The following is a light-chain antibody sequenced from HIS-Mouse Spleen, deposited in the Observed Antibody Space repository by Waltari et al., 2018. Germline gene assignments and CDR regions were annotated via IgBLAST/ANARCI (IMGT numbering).Light chain of an antibody. CDR2: DAS. J-gene: IGKJ2*01. CDR3: QQYDNLPYT. CDR1: QDISNY. V-gene: IGKV1-33*01. Sequence: DIQLTQSPSSLSASVGDRVIITCQASQDISNYLNWYQQKPGKAPKLLIYDASNLETGVPSRFSGSGSGTDFTFTISSLQPEDIATYYCQQYDNLPYTFGQGTKLEIK.